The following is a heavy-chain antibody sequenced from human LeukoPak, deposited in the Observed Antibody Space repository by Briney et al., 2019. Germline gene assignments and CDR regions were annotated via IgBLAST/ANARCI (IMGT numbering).Heavy chain of an antibody. Sequence: SGGSLRLSCTASGFTFGDYAMSWFRRAPGKGLEWVGFIRGKAYGGTTEYAASVKGRFTISRDDSKSIAYLQMNSLKTEDTAVYYCTRGQGFYDSIYYFDYWSQGTLVTVSS. CDR2: IRGKAYGGTT. CDR1: GFTFGDYA. J-gene: IGHJ4*02. CDR3: TRGQGFYDSIYYFDY. V-gene: IGHV3-49*03. D-gene: IGHD3-22*01.